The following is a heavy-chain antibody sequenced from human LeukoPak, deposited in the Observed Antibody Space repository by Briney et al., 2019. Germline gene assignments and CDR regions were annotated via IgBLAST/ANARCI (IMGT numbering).Heavy chain of an antibody. CDR2: ISSSGSTI. J-gene: IGHJ3*02. D-gene: IGHD1-26*01. Sequence: GGSLRLSCAASGFTFSSYEMNWVRQAPGKGLEWVSYISSSGSTIYYADSVKGRFTISRNNAKNSLYLQMNSLRAEDTALYYCARGGPSGSYVLWGAFDIWGQGTMVTVSS. CDR3: ARGGPSGSYVLWGAFDI. CDR1: GFTFSSYE. V-gene: IGHV3-48*03.